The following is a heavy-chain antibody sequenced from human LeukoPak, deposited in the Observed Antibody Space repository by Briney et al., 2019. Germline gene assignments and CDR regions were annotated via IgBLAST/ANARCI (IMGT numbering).Heavy chain of an antibody. Sequence: PGGSLRLSCVASGFTFSHYSMNWVRQAPGKGLEWVSSIRFTGSYIYYADSVKGRFTISRDNAKNSLYLQMNSLRDEDTAVYYCESGGNPFWGQGTLVTVSS. D-gene: IGHD3-16*01. J-gene: IGHJ4*02. CDR2: IRFTGSYI. CDR1: GFTFSHYS. V-gene: IGHV3-21*01. CDR3: ESGGNPF.